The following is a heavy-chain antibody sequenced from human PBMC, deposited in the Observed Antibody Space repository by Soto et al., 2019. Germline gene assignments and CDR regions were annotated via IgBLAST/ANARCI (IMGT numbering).Heavy chain of an antibody. CDR2: IYTSGST. CDR3: ARDHSSPSMDY. V-gene: IGHV4-4*07. CDR1: GGSISSFY. J-gene: IGHJ4*02. Sequence: SETLSLTCTVSGGSISSFYCNWIRQPAGKGLEWIGRIYTSGSTNYNPSLKSRVTMSVDTSKNLFSLKLSSVTAADTAMYYCARDHSSPSMDYWGQGTLVTVSS. D-gene: IGHD6-6*01.